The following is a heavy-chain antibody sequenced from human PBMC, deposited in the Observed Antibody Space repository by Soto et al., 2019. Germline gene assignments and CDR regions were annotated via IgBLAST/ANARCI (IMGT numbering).Heavy chain of an antibody. CDR3: ASELAALNWFDP. CDR2: IYYSGST. J-gene: IGHJ5*02. Sequence: SETLSLTCTVSGGSISSSSYYWGWIRQPPGKGLEWIGSIYYSGSTYYNPSLKSRVTISVDTSKNQFSLKLSSVTAADTAVYYCASELAALNWFDPWGQGTLVTVS. CDR1: GGSISSSSYY. V-gene: IGHV4-39*01. D-gene: IGHD1-1*01.